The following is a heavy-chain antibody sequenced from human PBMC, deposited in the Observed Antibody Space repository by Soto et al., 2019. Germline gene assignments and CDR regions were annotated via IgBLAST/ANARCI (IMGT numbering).Heavy chain of an antibody. CDR1: GSSLTNYW. CDR2: TYPGDSDT. J-gene: IGHJ5*02. CDR3: ARCASRGSLDWFDP. Sequence: PWESLKISCKGSGSSLTNYWIGWVRQMPGKGLEWMGITYPGDSDTRYSPSFHGQVPISADKSITTAYLQWSSLKASDTAIYYCARCASRGSLDWFDPWGQGTLVTVSS. D-gene: IGHD6-13*01. V-gene: IGHV5-51*01.